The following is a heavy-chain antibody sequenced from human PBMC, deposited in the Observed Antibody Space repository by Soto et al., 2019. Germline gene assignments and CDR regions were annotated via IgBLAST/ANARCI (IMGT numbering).Heavy chain of an antibody. CDR1: GYTFTNYD. V-gene: IGHV1-18*01. CDR2: ISFSKGKT. Sequence: GASVKVSCKASGYTFTNYDVAWVRRAPGQGLQWMGWISFSKGKTYYEQSFQGRVTMTTDTVTTTGYMEVRSLRSDDTAVYYCARKGYIGNFGLDVRGQGTTVTVYS. CDR3: ARKGYIGNFGLDV. J-gene: IGHJ6*02. D-gene: IGHD5-12*01.